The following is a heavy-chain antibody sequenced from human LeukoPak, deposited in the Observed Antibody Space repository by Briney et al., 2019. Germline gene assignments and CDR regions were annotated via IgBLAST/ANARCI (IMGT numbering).Heavy chain of an antibody. V-gene: IGHV4-34*01. D-gene: IGHD3-10*01. J-gene: IGHJ4*02. CDR3: ARGRRGSGIFGY. CDR1: GGSFSGYY. CDR2: INHSGST. Sequence: SETLSLTCAVYGGSFSGYYWSWIRQPPGKGLEWIGEINHSGSTNYNPSLKSRVTISVDTSKNQFSLKLSSVTAADTAVYYCARGRRGSGIFGYWGQGTLVTVSS.